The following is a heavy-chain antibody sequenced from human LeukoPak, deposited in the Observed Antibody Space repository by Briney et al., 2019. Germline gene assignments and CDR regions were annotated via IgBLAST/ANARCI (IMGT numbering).Heavy chain of an antibody. V-gene: IGHV3-43*02. CDR1: GLNFDDSA. Sequence: GGSLRLSCVASGLNFDDSAMHWVRQAPGKGLEWVSLISADGGSTFSADSVKGRFSISRDNSKNSLYLQMNSLRSEDTAMYYCAKESGKFDYWGQGTLVAVSP. CDR3: AKESGKFDY. CDR2: ISADGGST. J-gene: IGHJ4*02.